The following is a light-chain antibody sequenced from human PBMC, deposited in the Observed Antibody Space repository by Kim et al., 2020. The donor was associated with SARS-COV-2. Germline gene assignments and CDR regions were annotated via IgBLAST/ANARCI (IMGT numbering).Light chain of an antibody. J-gene: IGLJ1*01. Sequence: VSMSWSGSSANSGSGYDVHWYQQLPGTAPNLLIYGNSSRPSGVPDRFSGSKSGTSASLAITGLQAEDEADYYCQSYDSSLSALYVFGTGTKVTVL. V-gene: IGLV1-40*01. CDR1: SANSGSGYD. CDR3: QSYDSSLSALYV. CDR2: GNS.